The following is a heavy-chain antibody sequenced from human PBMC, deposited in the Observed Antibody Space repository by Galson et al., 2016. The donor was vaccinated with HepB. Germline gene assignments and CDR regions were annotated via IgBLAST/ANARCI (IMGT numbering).Heavy chain of an antibody. D-gene: IGHD2-2*01. J-gene: IGHJ4*02. CDR3: ARSSSAWMSDCLDS. Sequence: SLRLSCAASGFSFAGYAMHWVPQAPGKGLEWVSTLDERNDNRWAAVPVEGRFSISRENSMNTLYRQMDTLKPEDTADYYCARSSSAWMSDCLDSWGQGTLVIVSS. CDR1: GFSFAGYA. V-gene: IGHV3-23*01. CDR2: LDERNDNR.